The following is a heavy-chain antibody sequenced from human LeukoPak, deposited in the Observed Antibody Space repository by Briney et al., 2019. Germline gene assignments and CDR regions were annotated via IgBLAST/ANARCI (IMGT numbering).Heavy chain of an antibody. D-gene: IGHD2-15*01. CDR3: ARWWGFDP. J-gene: IGHJ5*02. CDR2: IYYSGST. Sequence: SETLSLTCTVSGGSISSSSYYWGWIRQPPGKGLEWIGSIYYSGSTYYNPSLKSRVTISVDTSKNQFSLKLSSVTAADTAVYYCARWWGFDPWGQGTLVTVSS. CDR1: GGSISSSSYY. V-gene: IGHV4-39*07.